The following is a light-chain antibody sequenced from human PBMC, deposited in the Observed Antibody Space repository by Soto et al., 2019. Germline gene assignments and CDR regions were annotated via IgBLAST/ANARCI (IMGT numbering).Light chain of an antibody. CDR3: QQYNSYPWT. J-gene: IGKJ1*01. V-gene: IGKV1-5*01. CDR1: QSISCL. Sequence: IRMNQSPSTLSASVGDRVTITCRASQSISCLLAWYQQKPGKAPKLLIYDASSLESGVPSGFSGSGSGTEFTLTISSLQPDGFAPYYCQQYNSYPWTFGQGTKVDIK. CDR2: DAS.